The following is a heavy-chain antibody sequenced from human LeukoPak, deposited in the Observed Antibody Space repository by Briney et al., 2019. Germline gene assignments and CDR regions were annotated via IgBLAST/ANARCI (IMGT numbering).Heavy chain of an antibody. Sequence: GGSLRLSCSASGFTFSSYAMHWVRQAPGKGLEYVSVISSNGGSTYYADPVKGRFTISRDNSKNTPYLQMSSLRAEDTAVYYCARENYYDSSGPGDYWGQGTLVTVSS. D-gene: IGHD3-22*01. CDR1: GFTFSSYA. V-gene: IGHV3-64D*09. CDR3: ARENYYDSSGPGDY. CDR2: ISSNGGST. J-gene: IGHJ4*02.